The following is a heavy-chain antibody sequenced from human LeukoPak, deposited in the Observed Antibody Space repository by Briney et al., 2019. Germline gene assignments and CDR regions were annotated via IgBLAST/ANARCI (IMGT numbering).Heavy chain of an antibody. Sequence: SETLSLTCTVSGGSISSYFYNWIRQPAGKGMEWIGLIYTSGSTNYNPSLKSRVTMSVDTSKNQFSLKLSSVTAADTAVYYCARASRFGDLKGFDYWGQGTLVTVSS. CDR3: ARASRFGDLKGFDY. CDR1: GGSISSYF. J-gene: IGHJ4*02. CDR2: IYTSGST. D-gene: IGHD3-10*01. V-gene: IGHV4-4*07.